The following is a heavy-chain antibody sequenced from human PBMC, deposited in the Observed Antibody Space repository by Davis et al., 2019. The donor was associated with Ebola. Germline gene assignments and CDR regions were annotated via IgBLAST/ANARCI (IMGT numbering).Heavy chain of an antibody. CDR2: IYYSGST. CDR3: ASARSGSFFQIDN. J-gene: IGHJ4*02. CDR1: GASVSSGTYY. D-gene: IGHD1-26*01. V-gene: IGHV4-61*01. Sequence: PSETLSLTCSVSGASVSSGTYYWSWIRQPPGKGLEWIGYIYYSGSTKYNPSLKSRVTTSVDTSKNQFSLKVNSLTAADTAVYYCASARSGSFFQIDNWGQGTLVTVSS.